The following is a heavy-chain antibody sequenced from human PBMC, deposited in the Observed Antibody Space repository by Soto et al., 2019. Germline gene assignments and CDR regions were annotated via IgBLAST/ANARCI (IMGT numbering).Heavy chain of an antibody. CDR1: GGTFSSYA. J-gene: IGHJ1*01. CDR2: IIPIFGTA. Sequence: GSSVKVSCKASGGTFSSYAISWVRQAPGQGLEWMGGIIPIFGTANYAQKFQGRVTITADESTSTAYMELSSLRSEDTAVYYCARETCRITMIVVVISTMIVVVINTNWG. CDR3: ARETCRITMIVVVISTMIVVVINTN. D-gene: IGHD3-22*01. V-gene: IGHV1-69*13.